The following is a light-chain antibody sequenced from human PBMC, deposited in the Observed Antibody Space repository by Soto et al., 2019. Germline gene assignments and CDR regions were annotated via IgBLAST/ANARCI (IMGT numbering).Light chain of an antibody. CDR1: QSISSW. CDR3: QQYNSYRT. V-gene: IGKV1-5*03. J-gene: IGKJ1*01. Sequence: DIQMTQSPSTLSASVGDRVTITCRASQSISSWLAWYQQKPGKAPKLLIYKASSLESGVPSRFSGSGSGEEITLTISSMPPDYFATYYCQQYNSYRTFGQGTKVEIK. CDR2: KAS.